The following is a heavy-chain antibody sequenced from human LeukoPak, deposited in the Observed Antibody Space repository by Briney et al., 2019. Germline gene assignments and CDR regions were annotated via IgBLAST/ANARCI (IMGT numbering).Heavy chain of an antibody. CDR2: ITTSSDYM. J-gene: IGHJ6*03. Sequence: GGPLRLSCAASGFTFSTYNMAWVRQAPGKGLEWVSSITTSSDYMYYADSLRGRFTTSRDNSKNSLFLQMNSLRAEDTAVYFCARLQSGTYSYYFFYMDVWGKGTTVTVSS. CDR1: GFTFSTYN. D-gene: IGHD1-26*01. V-gene: IGHV3-21*01. CDR3: ARLQSGTYSYYFFYMDV.